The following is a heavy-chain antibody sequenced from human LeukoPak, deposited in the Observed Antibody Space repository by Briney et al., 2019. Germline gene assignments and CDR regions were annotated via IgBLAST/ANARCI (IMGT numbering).Heavy chain of an antibody. J-gene: IGHJ6*03. D-gene: IGHD3-3*01. CDR3: ARGRDFWSGYYTGYYYYYMDV. V-gene: IGHV4-34*01. CDR1: GGSFSGYY. Sequence: SETLSLTCAVYGGSFSGYYWSWIRQPPGKGLEWIGEINHSGSTNYNPSLKSRVTISVDTSKNQFSLKLSSVTAADTAVYYCARGRDFWSGYYTGYYYYYMDVWGKGTTVTVSS. CDR2: INHSGST.